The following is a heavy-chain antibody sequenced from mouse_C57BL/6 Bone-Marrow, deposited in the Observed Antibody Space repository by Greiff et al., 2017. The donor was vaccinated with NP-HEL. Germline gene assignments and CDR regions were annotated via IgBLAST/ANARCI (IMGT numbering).Heavy chain of an antibody. CDR3: ARSLAYYPFAY. D-gene: IGHD2-10*01. J-gene: IGHJ3*01. CDR1: GYTFTGYW. V-gene: IGHV1-69*01. Sequence: QVQLKQPGAELVMPGASVKLSCKASGYTFTGYWMDWVKQRPGQGLEWIGEIDPADGYTNYNQKFKGKSTLTVDKSSSTAYMQLSSLTSEDSAVYYCARSLAYYPFAYWGQGTLVTVSA. CDR2: IDPADGYT.